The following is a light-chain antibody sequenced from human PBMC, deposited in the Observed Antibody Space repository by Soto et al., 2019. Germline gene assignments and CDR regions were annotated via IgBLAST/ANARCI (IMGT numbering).Light chain of an antibody. CDR2: EVN. V-gene: IGLV2-23*02. J-gene: IGLJ1*01. Sequence: QSALTQPASVSGSPGQSITISCTGTNSDLGSYNLVSWFQQHPGKVPKLMIFEVNKRPSGVSNRFSGSKSGNTASLTISGLKVEDEADYYCCSSGGSPTYVFGTGTKLTVL. CDR1: NSDLGSYNL. CDR3: CSSGGSPTYV.